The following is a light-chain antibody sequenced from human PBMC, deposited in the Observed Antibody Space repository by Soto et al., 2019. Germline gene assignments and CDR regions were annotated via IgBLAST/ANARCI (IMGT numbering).Light chain of an antibody. CDR1: RYIRSD. J-gene: IGKJ1*01. CDR2: AAS. V-gene: IGKV1-6*01. CDR3: LQDYNYPWT. Sequence: IQLTQSPSSLSASVGDRVTISCRASRYIRSDLSWYQQRPGQPPKVLIYAASSLQSGVPSRFSGSGSGTDFTLIISSLQPKDFATYYCLQDYNYPWTFGQGTKVEIK.